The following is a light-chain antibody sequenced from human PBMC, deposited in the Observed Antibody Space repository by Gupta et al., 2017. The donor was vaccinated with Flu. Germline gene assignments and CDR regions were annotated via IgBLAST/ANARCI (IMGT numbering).Light chain of an antibody. J-gene: IGKJ4*01. V-gene: IGKV4-1*01. CDR3: QQEASTLIT. Sequence: DIVMTQSPDSLAVSLGERATINCKSSQSVLYSSNNKNYLAWYQQKPGQPPKLLIYWASTRESGVPDRFSGSGSGTDFTLTISSRQAEDVAVYYCQQEASTLITFGRGTKVDIK. CDR1: QSVLYSSNNKNY. CDR2: WAS.